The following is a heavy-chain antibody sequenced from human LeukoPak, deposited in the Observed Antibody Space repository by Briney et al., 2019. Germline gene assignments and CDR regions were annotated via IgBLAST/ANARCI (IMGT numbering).Heavy chain of an antibody. CDR3: AREIYGGCLNS. CDR1: GFTFSTYS. CDR2: ISSSSTAI. D-gene: IGHD4-23*01. V-gene: IGHV3-48*02. J-gene: IGHJ4*02. Sequence: GSLRLSCAASGFTFSTYSMNWVRQAPGKGLEWVSYISSSSTAIYYADSVKGRFTISRDNARNSLCLQMNSLRDEDTAVYYCAREIYGGCLNSWGQGTLVTVSS.